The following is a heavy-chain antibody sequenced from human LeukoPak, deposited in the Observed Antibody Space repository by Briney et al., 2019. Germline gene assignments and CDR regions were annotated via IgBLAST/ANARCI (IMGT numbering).Heavy chain of an antibody. V-gene: IGHV1-2*02. CDR3: ARASGSYWWFDS. D-gene: IGHD1-26*01. CDR1: GYTFTGYY. J-gene: IGHJ5*01. Sequence: ASVKVSCTASGYTFTGYYMHWVRQAPGQGLEWMGWINPNSGDTHYAQNFQGRVTMTRDTSISTAYMELSRLRSDDTAVYYCARASGSYWWFDSWGQGTLVTVSS. CDR2: INPNSGDT.